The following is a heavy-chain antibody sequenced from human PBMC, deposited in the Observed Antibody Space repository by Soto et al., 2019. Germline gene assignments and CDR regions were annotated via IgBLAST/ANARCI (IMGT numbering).Heavy chain of an antibody. CDR1: GYTFTGYY. D-gene: IGHD5-12*01. CDR3: ARGGWLQSSYYYYGMDV. J-gene: IGHJ6*02. V-gene: IGHV1-2*04. Sequence: QVQLVQSGAEVKKPGASVKVSCKASGYTFTGYYXXXXXXXXXXGLEWMGWINPNSGGTNYAQKFQGWVTMTRDTSISTAYMELSRLRSDDTAVYYCARGGWLQSSYYYYGMDVWGQGTTVTVSS. CDR2: INPNSGGT.